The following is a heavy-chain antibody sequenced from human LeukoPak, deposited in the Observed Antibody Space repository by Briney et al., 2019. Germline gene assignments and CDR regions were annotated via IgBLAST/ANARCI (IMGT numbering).Heavy chain of an antibody. V-gene: IGHV3-33*01. CDR3: ARDPQHSMDV. Sequence: GGFLRLSCVASGYTFSSHGMHWVRQAPGKGLEWVAVLWYDGSTTYYADSVKGRFTISRDDSKNTLYLQMNSLRADDTAVYYCARDPQHSMDVWGQGTTVTVSS. CDR1: GYTFSSHG. CDR2: LWYDGSTT. D-gene: IGHD5-18*01. J-gene: IGHJ6*02.